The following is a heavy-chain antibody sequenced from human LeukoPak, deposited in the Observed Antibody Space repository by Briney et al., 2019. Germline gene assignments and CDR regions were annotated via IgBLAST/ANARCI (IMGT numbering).Heavy chain of an antibody. CDR2: IYYSGST. V-gene: IGHV4-59*08. J-gene: IGHJ5*02. Sequence: ASETLSLTCTVPGGSISSYYWSWIRQPPGEGLEWIGYIYYSGSTNYNPSLKSRVTISVDTSKNQVSLKLSSVTAADTAVYYCAALVGKNWFNPWGQGTRVTVSS. D-gene: IGHD6-6*01. CDR3: AALVGKNWFNP. CDR1: GGSISSYY.